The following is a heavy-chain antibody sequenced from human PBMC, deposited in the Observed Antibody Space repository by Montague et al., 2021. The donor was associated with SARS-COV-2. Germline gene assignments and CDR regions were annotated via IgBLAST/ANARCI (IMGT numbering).Heavy chain of an antibody. D-gene: IGHD3-10*01. Sequence: SLRLSCAASGFTFSTYAMSWVRQAPGKGLEWVSVIYGDGRGTYYAESVKGRSTISRDNSKSTLYLQMNSLRADDTAVYSCAKHTVYDLAELLSPLDHWGRGTLVTVSS. J-gene: IGHJ4*02. CDR1: GFTFSTYA. V-gene: IGHV3-23*03. CDR2: IYGDGRGT. CDR3: AKHTVYDLAELLSPLDH.